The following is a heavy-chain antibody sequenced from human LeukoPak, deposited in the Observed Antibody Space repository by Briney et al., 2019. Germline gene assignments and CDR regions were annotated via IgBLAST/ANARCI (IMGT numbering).Heavy chain of an antibody. D-gene: IGHD4-17*01. J-gene: IGHJ6*02. CDR1: GFTFSSYE. CDR3: ARDATVTTPIDYYYYGMDV. Sequence: GGSLRLSCAASGFTFSSYEMNCVRQAPGKGLDWVSYISSTGSTIYYADSVKGRFTISRDNAKNSLYLKMNSLRAEDTAVYYCARDATVTTPIDYYYYGMDVWGQGTTVTVSS. CDR2: ISSTGSTI. V-gene: IGHV3-48*03.